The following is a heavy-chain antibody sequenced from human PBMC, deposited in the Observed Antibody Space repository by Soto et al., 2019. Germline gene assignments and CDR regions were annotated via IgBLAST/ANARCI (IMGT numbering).Heavy chain of an antibody. J-gene: IGHJ3*02. CDR2: LSDSGVSP. D-gene: IGHD3-3*01. V-gene: IGHV3-23*01. Sequence: GGSLRLSCAGSGFSFSSYAMSWVRQGPEKGLEWVSALSDSGVSPYYADSVKGRFTISRDNSKNTLYLQMNSLRAEDTAVYYCARGNDFWSGTSDAFDIWGQGTMVTVSS. CDR3: ARGNDFWSGTSDAFDI. CDR1: GFSFSSYA.